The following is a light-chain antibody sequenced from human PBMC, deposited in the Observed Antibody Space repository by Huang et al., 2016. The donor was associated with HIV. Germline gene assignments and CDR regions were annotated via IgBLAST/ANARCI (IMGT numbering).Light chain of an antibody. CDR3: QQYNDWPLT. CDR1: QSLSSQ. Sequence: EIVMTQSPATLSVSTGERVTLSCRASQSLSSQLAWYQQKRGQAPRLLIYSVSTRATDIPAMVSCSGSGTDFTLTINSLHSEDFATYYCQQYNDWPLTFGQGTEVEIK. V-gene: IGKV3-15*01. J-gene: IGKJ1*01. CDR2: SVS.